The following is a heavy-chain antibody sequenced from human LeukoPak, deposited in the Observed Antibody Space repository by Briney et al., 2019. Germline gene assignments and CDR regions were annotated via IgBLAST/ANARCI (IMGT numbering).Heavy chain of an antibody. CDR1: GYTFTDYW. V-gene: IGHV5-51*01. CDR2: IYCDGSKT. D-gene: IGHD7-27*01. Sequence: GESLKISCEGSGYTFTDYWIGWVRQMPGKGLEWMGIIYCDGSKTIYSPSFQSQVTISVDKSINIAYLQWSSLKASDTAIYFCARRAELGMRWFDPWGQGTLVTVLS. CDR3: ARRAELGMRWFDP. J-gene: IGHJ5*02.